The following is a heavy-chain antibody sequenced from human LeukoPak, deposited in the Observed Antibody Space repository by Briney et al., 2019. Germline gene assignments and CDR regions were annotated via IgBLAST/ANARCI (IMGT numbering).Heavy chain of an antibody. J-gene: IGHJ6*04. V-gene: IGHV3-30*18. Sequence: GGSLRLSCAASGFTFSSYGMHWVRQAPGKGLEWVAVISYDGSNKYYADSVKGRFTISRDYSKNTLYLQMNSLRAEDTAVYYCAKRLGSSSWLALGMDVWGKGTTVTVSS. CDR2: ISYDGSNK. CDR3: AKRLGSSSWLALGMDV. D-gene: IGHD6-13*01. CDR1: GFTFSSYG.